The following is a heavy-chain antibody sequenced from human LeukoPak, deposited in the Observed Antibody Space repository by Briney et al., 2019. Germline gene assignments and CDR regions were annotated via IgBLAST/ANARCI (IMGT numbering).Heavy chain of an antibody. CDR1: GFTVSSNY. CDR2: IYNGGTT. CDR3: AHNSAFDY. V-gene: IGHV3-53*01. D-gene: IGHD1-1*01. J-gene: IGHJ4*02. Sequence: GGSLRLSCAASGFTVSSNYMSWVRQAPGKGLEWISIIYNGGTTYYADSVKGRFTISRDTSKNTLYLQMNSLRVEDTAVYYCAHNSAFDYWGQGTLVTVSS.